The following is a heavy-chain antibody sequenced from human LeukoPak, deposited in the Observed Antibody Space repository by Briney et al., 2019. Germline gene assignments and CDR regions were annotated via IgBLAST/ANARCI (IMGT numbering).Heavy chain of an antibody. V-gene: IGHV3-23*01. D-gene: IGHD6-6*01. Sequence: GGSLRLSCAASGFTFSSYAMSWVRQAPGKGLEWVSAISGSGGSTYYADSVKGRFTISRDNSKNTLYLQMNSLRAEDTAVYYCASPWEYSRSLEATQYFHHWGQGTLVTVST. CDR2: ISGSGGST. CDR1: GFTFSSYA. CDR3: ASPWEYSRSLEATQYFHH. J-gene: IGHJ1*01.